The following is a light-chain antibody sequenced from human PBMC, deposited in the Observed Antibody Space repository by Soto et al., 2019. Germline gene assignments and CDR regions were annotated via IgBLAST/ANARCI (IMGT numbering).Light chain of an antibody. CDR2: EVS. CDR1: SSDVGAYNY. J-gene: IGLJ1*01. CDR3: SSHGGSNNFYV. Sequence: QPALTQPPSASGSPGQSVTISCTGTSSDVGAYNYVSWYQQHPGKAPKLMIHEVSKRPSGVPDRFSASKSGNTASLTVSGLQAEDEADYHCSSHGGSNNFYVFGTGTKVTVL. V-gene: IGLV2-8*01.